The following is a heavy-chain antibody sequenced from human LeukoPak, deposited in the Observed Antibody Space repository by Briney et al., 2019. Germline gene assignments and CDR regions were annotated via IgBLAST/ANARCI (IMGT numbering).Heavy chain of an antibody. D-gene: IGHD3-22*01. J-gene: IGHJ4*02. CDR3: ARGRANYDSTGYYF. CDR1: GGSFSGYY. Sequence: TSETLSLTCAVYGGSFSGYYWTWIRQPPGKGLEWIGHVYSSGNTKYNPSLRSRVTITIDTSKNQFSLKLTSVIAADTAVYYCARGRANYDSTGYYFWGQGILVTVSS. CDR2: VYSSGNT. V-gene: IGHV4-59*01.